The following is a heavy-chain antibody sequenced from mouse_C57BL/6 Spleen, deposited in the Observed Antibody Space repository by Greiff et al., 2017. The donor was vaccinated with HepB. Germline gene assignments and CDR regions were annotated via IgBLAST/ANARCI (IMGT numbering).Heavy chain of an antibody. Sequence: EVKLMESGGGLVKPGGSLKLSCAASGFTFSDYGMHWVRQAPEKGLEWVAYISSGSSTIYYADTVKGRFTISRDNAKNTLFLQMTSLRSEDTAMYYCARTYYYGSFAWFAYWGQGTLVTVSA. CDR3: ARTYYYGSFAWFAY. CDR2: ISSGSSTI. D-gene: IGHD1-1*01. J-gene: IGHJ3*01. CDR1: GFTFSDYG. V-gene: IGHV5-17*01.